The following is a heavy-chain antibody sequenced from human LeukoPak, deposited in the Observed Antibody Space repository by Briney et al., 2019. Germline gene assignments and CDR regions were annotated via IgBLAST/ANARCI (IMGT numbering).Heavy chain of an antibody. CDR2: ISASSSDT. CDR1: GFTFNDYY. V-gene: IGHV3-11*06. CDR3: ASPTREPDS. D-gene: IGHD1-14*01. Sequence: PGGYLRCYGAASGFTFNDYYMSWFRHAPGKGLVWLSYISASSSDTSYADYVKGRFTISRDSARNSVYLQMNSLRAEDTAVYYCASPTREPDSWGQGTLVTVS. J-gene: IGHJ4*02.